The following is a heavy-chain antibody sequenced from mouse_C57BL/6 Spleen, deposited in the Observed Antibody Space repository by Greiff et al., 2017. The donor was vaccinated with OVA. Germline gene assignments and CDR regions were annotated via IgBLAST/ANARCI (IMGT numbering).Heavy chain of an antibody. CDR3: ARSLRYWYFDV. D-gene: IGHD1-1*01. CDR2: ISSGSSTI. J-gene: IGHJ1*03. CDR1: GFTFSDYG. Sequence: EVQVVESGGGLVKPGGSLKLSCAASGFTFSDYGMHWVRQAPEKGLEWVAYISSGSSTIYYADTVKGRFTISRDNAKNTLFLQMTSLRSEDTAMYYCARSLRYWYFDVWGTGTTVTVSS. V-gene: IGHV5-17*01.